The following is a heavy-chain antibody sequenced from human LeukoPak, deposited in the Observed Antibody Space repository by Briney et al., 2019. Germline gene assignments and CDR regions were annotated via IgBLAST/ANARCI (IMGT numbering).Heavy chain of an antibody. J-gene: IGHJ4*02. CDR1: GFTFNIYS. CDR2: ISSSSSGI. D-gene: IGHD3-3*01. Sequence: GGSLRLSCAASGFTFNIYSMNWVRQAPGKGPEWVSYISSSSSGIYYADSVKGRFTISRDNGKNSLYLQMNSLRVEDTAVYYCARVPYYDSPPPYWGQGSLVTVSS. V-gene: IGHV3-48*01. CDR3: ARVPYYDSPPPY.